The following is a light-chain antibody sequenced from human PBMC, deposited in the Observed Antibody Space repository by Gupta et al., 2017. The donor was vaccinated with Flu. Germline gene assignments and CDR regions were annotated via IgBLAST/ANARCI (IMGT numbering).Light chain of an antibody. V-gene: IGKV3-11*01. J-gene: IGKJ4*01. CDR3: QQRGKWPLT. CDR1: QSVSGY. Sequence: EIVLTQSPDTLSLSPGKRATLSCRASQSVSGYLDWYQQKPGQAPSLLIYDAAKRPTGIPARFSGSGSGTEFTLTISSLESEDFAVYYCQQRGKWPLTFGGGTKVEIK. CDR2: DAA.